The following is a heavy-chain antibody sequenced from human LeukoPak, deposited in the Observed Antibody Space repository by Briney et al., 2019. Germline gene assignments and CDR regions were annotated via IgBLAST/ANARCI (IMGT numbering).Heavy chain of an antibody. D-gene: IGHD3-22*01. CDR2: IYYSGST. V-gene: IGHV4-59*01. Sequence: PSETLSLTCTVSGGSISSYYWSWIRQPPGKGLEWIGYIYYSGSTNYNPSLKSRVTISVDTSKNQFSLKLSSVTAADTAVYYCAGMVSYYDSSGYYLGYNWFDPWGQGTLVTVSS. J-gene: IGHJ5*02. CDR3: AGMVSYYDSSGYYLGYNWFDP. CDR1: GGSISSYY.